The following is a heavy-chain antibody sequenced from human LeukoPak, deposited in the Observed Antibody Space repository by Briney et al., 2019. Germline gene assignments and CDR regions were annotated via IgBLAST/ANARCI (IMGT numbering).Heavy chain of an antibody. CDR2: INNDGSIT. J-gene: IGHJ4*02. CDR3: ATDSGWTAN. V-gene: IGHV3-74*01. Sequence: GRSLRLSCSASGFSFNTYSMHWVRQAPGKGLEWVSRINNDGSITNYADSVQGRFTISRDNAKNTVFLQMNSLRFEDTAVYFCATDSGWTANWGQGTLVTVSS. D-gene: IGHD6-19*01. CDR1: GFSFNTYS.